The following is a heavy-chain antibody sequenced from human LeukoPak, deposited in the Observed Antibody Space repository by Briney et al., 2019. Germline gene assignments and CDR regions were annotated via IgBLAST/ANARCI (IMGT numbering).Heavy chain of an antibody. CDR1: GFTSSNSD. CDR3: AKALATGTGRGYFDY. D-gene: IGHD1-1*01. J-gene: IGHJ4*02. Sequence: GGSLRLSCTTSGFTSSNSDIHWVRQAAGKGLEWVAAASSDGTNKYYSDSVKGRFAISRHNSNNTLFLQMDSLRPEDTALYFCAKALATGTGRGYFDYWGQGTLVTVSS. V-gene: IGHV3-30*18. CDR2: ASSDGTNK.